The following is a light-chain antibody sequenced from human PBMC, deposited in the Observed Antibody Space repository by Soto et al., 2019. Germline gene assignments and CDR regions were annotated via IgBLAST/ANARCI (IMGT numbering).Light chain of an antibody. CDR1: SGHSSYA. CDR2: LNSDGSH. Sequence: QSVLTQSPSASASLGASVKLTCTLSSGHSSYAIAWHQQQPEKGPRYLMKLNSDGSHSKGDGIPDRFSGSSSGAERYLIISSLQSEDEADYYCNTLGTGIHVFGTATKVTVL. J-gene: IGLJ1*01. V-gene: IGLV4-69*01. CDR3: NTLGTGIHV.